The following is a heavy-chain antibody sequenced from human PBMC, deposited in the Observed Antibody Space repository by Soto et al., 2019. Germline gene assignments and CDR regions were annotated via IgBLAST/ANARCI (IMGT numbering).Heavy chain of an antibody. J-gene: IGHJ6*02. D-gene: IGHD5-12*01. CDR3: ARRYSGYQLDV. Sequence: PGGSLRLSCAASGFTFSSYGIHWVRQAPGKGLEWVAVIWYDGSNKYYADSVKGRFTISRDNPKNSLYLQMNSLRDEDTAVYYCARRYSGYQLDVWGQGTTVTVSS. V-gene: IGHV3-33*01. CDR2: IWYDGSNK. CDR1: GFTFSSYG.